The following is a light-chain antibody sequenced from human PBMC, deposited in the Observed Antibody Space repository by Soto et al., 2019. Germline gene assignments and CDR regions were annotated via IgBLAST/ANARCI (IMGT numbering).Light chain of an antibody. CDR3: QQYADTPYT. Sequence: DIVMTQSPDSLTVSLGERATINCKSSRSVLYSGNNENYLAGYQQKPGQPPKLLIYWASARESGVPDRFSGSGSGTDFTLTISSLQSEDVAVYYCQQYADTPYTFGQGTKLQIK. J-gene: IGKJ2*01. V-gene: IGKV4-1*01. CDR2: WAS. CDR1: RSVLYSGNNENY.